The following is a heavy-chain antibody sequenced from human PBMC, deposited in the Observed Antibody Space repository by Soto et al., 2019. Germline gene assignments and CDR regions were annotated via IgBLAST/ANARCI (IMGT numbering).Heavy chain of an antibody. CDR3: ARQGYGQLHGLVDV. CDR2: IHHSGST. Sequence: SETLSLTCSVSGGSITSHYCSWFRQPPWKGLEWIGYIHHSGSTSYNPSLKSRVTMSVDTSKNHFSLKVNSVTAADTALYYCARQGYGQLHGLVDVWGPGTTVTVSS. D-gene: IGHD1-1*01. J-gene: IGHJ6*02. V-gene: IGHV4-59*08. CDR1: GGSITSHY.